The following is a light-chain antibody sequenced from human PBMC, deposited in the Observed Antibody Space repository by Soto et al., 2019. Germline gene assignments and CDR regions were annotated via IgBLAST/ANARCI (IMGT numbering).Light chain of an antibody. Sequence: DIPMTQSPSSLSASVGVRVTITCQASQDISNYLNWYQQKPGQAPKLLIYDASNLETGVPERFSGSGSGTDFTFTISSLQPEDIASYYCQQYDNLPLTFGQGTKVEIK. CDR1: QDISNY. CDR3: QQYDNLPLT. V-gene: IGKV1-33*01. CDR2: DAS. J-gene: IGKJ1*01.